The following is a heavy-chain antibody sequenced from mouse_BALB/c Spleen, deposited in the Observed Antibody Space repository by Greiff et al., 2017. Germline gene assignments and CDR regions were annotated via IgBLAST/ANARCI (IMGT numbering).Heavy chain of an antibody. CDR3: ARDGNYVYFDV. CDR2: IDTSDSYT. Sequence: QVQLQQPGAELVMPGASVKMSCKASGYTFTDYWMHWVKQRPGQGLEWIGAIDTSDSYTSYNQKFKGKATLTVDESSSTAYMQLSSLTSEDSAVYYCARDGNYVYFDVWGAGTTVTVSS. CDR1: GYTFTDYW. J-gene: IGHJ1*01. V-gene: IGHV1-69*01. D-gene: IGHD2-1*01.